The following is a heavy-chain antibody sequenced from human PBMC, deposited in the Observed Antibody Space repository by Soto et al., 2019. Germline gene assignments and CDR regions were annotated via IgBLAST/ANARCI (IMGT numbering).Heavy chain of an antibody. CDR3: ASMIGDPVLSFDS. CDR1: GGSISSYY. CDR2: IFYSGST. V-gene: IGHV4-59*01. Sequence: QVQLQESGPGLVKPSETLSLTCTVSGGSISSYYWSWIRQPPGKGLEWIGFIFYSGSTSYTPSLNSSVTISRDTSEYQFSLKLNSVTAADTAVYYCASMIGDPVLSFDSWGQGTLVAVSS. J-gene: IGHJ5*01. D-gene: IGHD3-10*02.